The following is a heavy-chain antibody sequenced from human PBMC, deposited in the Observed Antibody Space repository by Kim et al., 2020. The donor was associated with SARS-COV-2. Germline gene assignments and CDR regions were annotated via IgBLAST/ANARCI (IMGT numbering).Heavy chain of an antibody. CDR1: GFTFSSYA. CDR2: ISYDGSNK. D-gene: IGHD6-13*01. CDR3: AREEQQSVNYYYYYGMDV. V-gene: IGHV3-30-3*01. Sequence: GGSLRLSCAASGFTFSSYAMHWVRQAPGKGLEWVAVISYDGSNKYYADSVKGRFTISRDNSKNTLYLQMNSLRAEDTAVYYCAREEQQSVNYYYYYGMDVWGQGTTVTVSS. J-gene: IGHJ6*02.